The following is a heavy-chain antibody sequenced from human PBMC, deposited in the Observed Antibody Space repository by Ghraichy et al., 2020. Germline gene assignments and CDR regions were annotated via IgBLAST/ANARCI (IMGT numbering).Heavy chain of an antibody. D-gene: IGHD2-15*01. CDR1: GFTFSSYG. CDR2: IWYDGSNK. Sequence: GGSLRLSCAASGFTFSSYGMHWVRQAPGKGLEWVAVIWYDGSNKYYADSVKGRFTISRDNSKNTLYLQMNSLRAEDTAVYYCARDGARGYCSGGSCYFFDYWGQGTLVTVSS. V-gene: IGHV3-33*01. J-gene: IGHJ4*02. CDR3: ARDGARGYCSGGSCYFFDY.